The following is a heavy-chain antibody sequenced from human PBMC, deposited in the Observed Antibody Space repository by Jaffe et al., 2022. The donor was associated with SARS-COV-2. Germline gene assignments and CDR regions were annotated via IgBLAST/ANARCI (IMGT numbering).Heavy chain of an antibody. V-gene: IGHV5-51*01. CDR2: IYPGDSDT. CDR3: ARSREGYCSGGSCYDWFDP. Sequence: EVQLVQSGAEVKKPGESLKISCKGSGYSFTSYWIGWVRQMPGKGLEWMGIIYPGDSDTRYSPSFQGQVTISADKSISTAYLQWSSLKASDTAMYYCARSREGYCSGGSCYDWFDPWGQGTLVTVSS. CDR1: GYSFTSYW. D-gene: IGHD2-15*01. J-gene: IGHJ5*02.